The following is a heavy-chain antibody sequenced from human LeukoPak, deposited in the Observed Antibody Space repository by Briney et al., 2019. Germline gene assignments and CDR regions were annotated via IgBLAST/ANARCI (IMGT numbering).Heavy chain of an antibody. CDR3: ARGRGLPGPLDY. CDR1: GFTFSSYA. CDR2: ISGSGGST. Sequence: GGSLRLSCAASGFTFSSYAMSWVRQAPGKGLEWVSAISGSGGSTYYADSVKGRFTISRDNAKNSLYLQMNSLRAEDTAVYYCARGRGLPGPLDYWGQGTLVTVSS. J-gene: IGHJ4*02. V-gene: IGHV3-23*01. D-gene: IGHD3-10*01.